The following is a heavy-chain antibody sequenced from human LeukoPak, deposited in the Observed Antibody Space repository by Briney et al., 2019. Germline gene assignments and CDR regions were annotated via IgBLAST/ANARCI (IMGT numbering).Heavy chain of an antibody. D-gene: IGHD2-15*01. CDR2: IYYSGST. CDR3: ARGDLGYCSGGSCYSLGY. CDR1: GGSISSSSYY. V-gene: IGHV4-39*07. J-gene: IGHJ4*02. Sequence: SSETLSLTCSVSGGSISSSSYYWGWIRQPPGKGLEWIGSIYYSGSTYYNPSLKSRVTISVDTSKNQFSLKLSSVTAADTAVYYCARGDLGYCSGGSCYSLGYWGQGTLVTVSS.